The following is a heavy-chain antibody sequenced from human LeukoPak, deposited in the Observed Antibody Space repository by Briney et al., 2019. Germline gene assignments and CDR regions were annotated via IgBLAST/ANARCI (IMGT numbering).Heavy chain of an antibody. V-gene: IGHV1-18*01. CDR2: ISAYNGNT. CDR3: GSHADSSGRFFFQIDY. Sequence: ASVKVSCKASGYTFTSYGISWVRQAPGQGLEWMGWISAYNGNTNYAQKFQGRVAMTRDTSISTAYMELSRLRSDDTAVYYCGSHADSSGRFFFQIDYWGQGTLVTVSS. D-gene: IGHD3-22*01. J-gene: IGHJ4*02. CDR1: GYTFTSYG.